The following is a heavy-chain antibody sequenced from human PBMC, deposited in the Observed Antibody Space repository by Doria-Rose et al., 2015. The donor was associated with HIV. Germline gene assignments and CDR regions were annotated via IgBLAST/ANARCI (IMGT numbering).Heavy chain of an antibody. J-gene: IGHJ6*02. V-gene: IGHV4-34*01. CDR1: GGSFSGYY. CDR3: ARGLLRGGWNDVDYYYGMDV. D-gene: IGHD1-1*01. CDR2: INHSGST. Sequence: QVQLLESGAGLVKPSETLSLTCAVFGGSFSGYYWSWIRQPPGKGLEWIGEINHSGSTNYKTSLKSRVTISSDTSKNLFSLKLSSVTAADTAVYYCARGLLRGGWNDVDYYYGMDVWGQGTTVTVSS.